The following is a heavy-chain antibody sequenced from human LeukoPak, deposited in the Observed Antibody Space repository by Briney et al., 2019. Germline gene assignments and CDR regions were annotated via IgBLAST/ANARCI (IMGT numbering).Heavy chain of an antibody. Sequence: PGGSLRVSCAASGFTFSTYAMNWVRQAPGKGLEWVSATSATGDTTSYAGSVKGRFIISRDNSKNTLYLQMSSLRAEDTAVYYCAKDREIDSGSYYYFDYWGQGTLVTVSS. J-gene: IGHJ4*02. D-gene: IGHD1-26*01. CDR3: AKDREIDSGSYYYFDY. V-gene: IGHV3-23*01. CDR2: TSATGDTT. CDR1: GFTFSTYA.